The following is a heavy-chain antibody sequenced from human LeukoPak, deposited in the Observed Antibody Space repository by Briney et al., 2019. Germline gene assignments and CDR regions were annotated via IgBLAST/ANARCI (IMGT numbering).Heavy chain of an antibody. V-gene: IGHV1-46*01. Sequence: ASVKVSCKASGYTFTSYYMHWVRQAPGQGLEWMGIINPSGGSTSYAQKFQGRVTMTRDTSTSTVYMELSSLRSEDTAVYYCARALIFGVVEGASDIWGQGTMVTVSS. CDR2: INPSGGST. CDR1: GYTFTSYY. J-gene: IGHJ3*02. D-gene: IGHD3-3*01. CDR3: ARALIFGVVEGASDI.